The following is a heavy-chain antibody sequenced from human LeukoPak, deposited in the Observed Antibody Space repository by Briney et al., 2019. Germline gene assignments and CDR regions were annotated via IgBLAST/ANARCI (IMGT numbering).Heavy chain of an antibody. J-gene: IGHJ5*02. V-gene: IGHV4-34*01. CDR2: INHSGST. Sequence: SETLSLTCAVYGGSFSGYYWSWIRQPPGKGLEWSGEINHSGSTNYNPSLKSRVTISVDTSKNPFSLKLSSVTAADTAVYYCARGYGDKLNWFDPWGQGTLVTVSS. D-gene: IGHD4-17*01. CDR1: GGSFSGYY. CDR3: ARGYGDKLNWFDP.